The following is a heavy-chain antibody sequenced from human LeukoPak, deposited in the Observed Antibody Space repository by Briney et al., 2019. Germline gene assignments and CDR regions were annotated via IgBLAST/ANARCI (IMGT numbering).Heavy chain of an antibody. Sequence: GGSLRLSCAASGFNFGTYAMTWVRQAPGMGLEWVSTILNNGVSTYHADSVKGRFTISKDNSRNTLHLQMDSLRAEDMAIYYCAKGGGRPLDDAFDVWGQGTMVTVSS. CDR1: GFNFGTYA. J-gene: IGHJ3*01. V-gene: IGHV3-23*01. CDR3: AKGGGRPLDDAFDV. CDR2: ILNNGVST.